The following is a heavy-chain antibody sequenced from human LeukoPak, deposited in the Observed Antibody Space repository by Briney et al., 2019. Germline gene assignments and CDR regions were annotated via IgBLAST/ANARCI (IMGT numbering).Heavy chain of an antibody. D-gene: IGHD3-22*01. CDR2: IYTSGST. CDR1: GNSISSGDYY. J-gene: IGHJ4*02. CDR3: ARASYSYDISGWVPFDY. V-gene: IGHV4-61*02. Sequence: SETLSLTCTVSGNSISSGDYYWSWIRQPAGKGLEWIGRIYTSGSTTYNPSLESRVTISGDTSENQFSLRLSSVTAADTAVYYCARASYSYDISGWVPFDYWGQGTLVTVSS.